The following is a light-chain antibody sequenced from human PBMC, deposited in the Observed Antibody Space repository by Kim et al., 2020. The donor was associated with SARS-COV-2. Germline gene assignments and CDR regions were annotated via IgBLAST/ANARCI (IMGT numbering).Light chain of an antibody. V-gene: IGLV1-47*02. Sequence: ELTQPPSASGTPGQRVTISCSGSSSNIGSNYIYWYQQFPGTAPKLLIYSNNQRPSGVPDRFSGSKSGTSASLAISGLRSEDEADYYCAAWDDSLSAVFGGGTQLTVL. CDR3: AAWDDSLSAV. CDR1: SSNIGSNY. J-gene: IGLJ3*02. CDR2: SNN.